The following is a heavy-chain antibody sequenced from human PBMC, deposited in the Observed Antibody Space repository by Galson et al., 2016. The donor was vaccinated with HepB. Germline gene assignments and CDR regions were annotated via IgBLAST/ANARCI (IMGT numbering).Heavy chain of an antibody. Sequence: SLRLSCAASGFTFSNYWMHWVRQAPGKGLVWVSHITIDGSTTTYADSVEGRFTISRDNAKNTLYLQMNSLRAEDTAVYYCARDLWRGGRIDYWGQGTLVTVSS. CDR3: ARDLWRGGRIDY. V-gene: IGHV3-74*01. J-gene: IGHJ4*02. CDR2: ITIDGSTT. D-gene: IGHD4-23*01. CDR1: GFTFSNYW.